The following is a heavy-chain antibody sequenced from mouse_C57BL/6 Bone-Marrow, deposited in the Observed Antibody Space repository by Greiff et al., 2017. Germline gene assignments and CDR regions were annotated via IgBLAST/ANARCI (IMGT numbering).Heavy chain of an antibody. V-gene: IGHV8-8*01. CDR2: IWWDDDK. J-gene: IGHJ3*01. D-gene: IGHD1-1*01. CDR1: GFSLSTFGMG. CDR3: ARIGDYRYYGSSPAWFAY. Sequence: QVTLKVSGPGILQPSQTLSLTCSFSGFSLSTFGMGVGWIRQPSGKGLEWLAHIWWDDDKYYNPALKSRLTISKDTSKNQVFLKVANVDTADTATYYCARIGDYRYYGSSPAWFAYWGQGTLVTVSA.